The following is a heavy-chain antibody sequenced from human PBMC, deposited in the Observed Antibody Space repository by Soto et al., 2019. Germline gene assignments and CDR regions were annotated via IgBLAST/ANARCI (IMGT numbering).Heavy chain of an antibody. D-gene: IGHD3-16*02. Sequence: PGESLKISCKGSGYSFTSYWISWVRQMPGKGLEWMGRIDPSDSYTNYSPSFQGHVTISADKSISTAYLQWSSLKASGTAMYYCARSSYYDYVWGSYRHPDYWGQGTLVTVSS. CDR2: IDPSDSYT. J-gene: IGHJ4*02. CDR1: GYSFTSYW. V-gene: IGHV5-10-1*01. CDR3: ARSSYYDYVWGSYRHPDY.